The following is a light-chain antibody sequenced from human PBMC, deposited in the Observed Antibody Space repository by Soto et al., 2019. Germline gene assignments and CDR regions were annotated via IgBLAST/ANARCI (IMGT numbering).Light chain of an antibody. CDR2: AAS. V-gene: IGKV1-27*01. J-gene: IGKJ3*01. CDR3: QKYNSDPEA. CDR1: QGIGNH. Sequence: IQMTQSPSSLSASIGDRVTITCRASQGIGNHLAWHQQKPGKPPKVLIYAASTLQSGVPSRFSGSGSGTDFTLTIISLQPEDVATYYCQKYNSDPEAFGPGTKVDIK.